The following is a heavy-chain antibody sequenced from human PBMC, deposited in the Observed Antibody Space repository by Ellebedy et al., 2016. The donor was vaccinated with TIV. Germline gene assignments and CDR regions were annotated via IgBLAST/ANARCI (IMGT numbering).Heavy chain of an antibody. D-gene: IGHD3-10*01. CDR2: ISSSSSYT. V-gene: IGHV3-21*05. Sequence: PGGSLRLSCAASGFTFSSYSMNWVRQAPGKGLEWVSYISSSSSYTNYADSVKGRFTISRDNAKNSLYLQMNSLRAEDTAVYYCARDFLWFGDAFDIWGQGTMVTVSS. CDR3: ARDFLWFGDAFDI. J-gene: IGHJ3*02. CDR1: GFTFSSYS.